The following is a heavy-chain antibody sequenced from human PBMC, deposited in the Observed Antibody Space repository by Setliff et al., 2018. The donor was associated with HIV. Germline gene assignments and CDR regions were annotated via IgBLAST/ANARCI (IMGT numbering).Heavy chain of an antibody. Sequence: KPSETLSLTCTVSGGSISAYFWTWIRQPAGKGLEWIGRIYHSGSTYYNPSLSDRLSISVDTSKNQFSLKLSSVTAADTAVYYCARSLSGSGSYLDYWGQGTLVTVSS. J-gene: IGHJ4*03. D-gene: IGHD3-10*01. V-gene: IGHV4-59*06. CDR1: GGSISAYF. CDR3: ARSLSGSGSYLDY. CDR2: IYHSGST.